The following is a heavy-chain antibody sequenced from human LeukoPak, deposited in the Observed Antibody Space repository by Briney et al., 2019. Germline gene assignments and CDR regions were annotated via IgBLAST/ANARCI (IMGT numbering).Heavy chain of an antibody. CDR1: GGSISSDSYY. J-gene: IGHJ5*02. V-gene: IGHV4-39*01. Sequence: SETLSLTCTVSGGSISSDSYYWAWIRQPPGKGLEWIASIYYSGSTYYNPSLKSRVTISVDTSRNQFSLKLSSVTAADTAVYYCARTYLEDLWWGWADWFDPWGQGTLVTVSS. D-gene: IGHD2-21*01. CDR3: ARTYLEDLWWGWADWFDP. CDR2: IYYSGST.